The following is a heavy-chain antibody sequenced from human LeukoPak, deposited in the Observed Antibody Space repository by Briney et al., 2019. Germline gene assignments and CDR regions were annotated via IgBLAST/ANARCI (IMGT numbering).Heavy chain of an antibody. CDR2: ISSSSSYI. D-gene: IGHD3-9*01. Sequence: PGGSMRLSCAASGITFSSDSMNWVRQATRKGVEWVSSISSSSSYIYYADSVKGRYTIARDNAKNSLYLQMNSLRAEDTAVYYCARDLQTTYYYILTGFPNWFDPWGQGTLVTVSS. CDR3: ARDLQTTYYYILTGFPNWFDP. J-gene: IGHJ5*02. V-gene: IGHV3-21*01. CDR1: GITFSSDS.